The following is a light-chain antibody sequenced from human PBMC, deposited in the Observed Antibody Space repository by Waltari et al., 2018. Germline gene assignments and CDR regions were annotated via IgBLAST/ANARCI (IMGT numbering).Light chain of an antibody. CDR3: ASWDDSLSVGV. CDR2: RSD. V-gene: IGLV1-47*01. J-gene: IGLJ3*02. CDR1: ASNIGGNL. Sequence: QSVLTQTPSASGTPGQRVTISCSGSASNIGGNLVNWYQQLPGKAPKLLIYRSDLRPSGVPDRFSGSKSGTSASLAISGLRAEDEADYYCASWDDSLSVGVFGGGTKLTVL.